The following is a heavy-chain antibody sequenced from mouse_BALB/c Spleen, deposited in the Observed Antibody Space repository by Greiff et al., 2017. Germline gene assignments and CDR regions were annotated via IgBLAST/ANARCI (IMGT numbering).Heavy chain of an antibody. J-gene: IGHJ4*01. Sequence: QVQLQQSGAELAKPGASVKMSCKASGYTFTSYWMHWVKQRPGQGLEWIGYINPSTGYTEYNQKFKDKATLTADKSSSTAYMQLSSLTSEDSAVYYCARNYGNYEAMDYWGQGTSVTVSS. D-gene: IGHD2-1*01. CDR2: INPSTGYT. CDR1: GYTFTSYW. V-gene: IGHV1-7*01. CDR3: ARNYGNYEAMDY.